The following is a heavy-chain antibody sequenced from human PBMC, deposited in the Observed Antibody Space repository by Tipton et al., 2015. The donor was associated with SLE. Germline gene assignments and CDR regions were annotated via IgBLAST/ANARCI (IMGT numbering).Heavy chain of an antibody. J-gene: IGHJ6*02. V-gene: IGHV4-61*01. Sequence: TLSLTCTVSGGSVSSGSYYWSWIRQPPGKGLEWIGSIHYSGSTNYNPSLKSRVTISVDTSKNQFSLRLSSVTAADTAVYYCARVLGGYDFWSGTRGLGYYGMDVWGQGTTVTV. CDR3: ARVLGGYDFWSGTRGLGYYGMDV. D-gene: IGHD3-3*01. CDR1: GGSVSSGSYY. CDR2: IHYSGST.